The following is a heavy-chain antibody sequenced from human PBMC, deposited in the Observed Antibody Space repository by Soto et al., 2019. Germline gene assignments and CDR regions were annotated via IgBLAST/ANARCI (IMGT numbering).Heavy chain of an antibody. CDR3: ARGGGVGVAGSAAFDM. Sequence: QLHLVQSGAVVKKPGASVTVSCSASGYPVTAYYMHWVRQAPGRGLEWMGGINPATGAAKYTQTFPGRVTMTRYTSRSKVFMELSGLTSEDTAGFYWARGGGVGVAGSAAFDMWGQGTLVTVSS. CDR2: INPATGAA. CDR1: GYPVTAYY. D-gene: IGHD3-3*01. V-gene: IGHV1-2*02. J-gene: IGHJ3*02.